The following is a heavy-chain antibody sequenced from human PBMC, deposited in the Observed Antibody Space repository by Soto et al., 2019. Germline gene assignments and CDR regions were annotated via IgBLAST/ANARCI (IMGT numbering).Heavy chain of an antibody. CDR3: ARDQRSTRYGMDV. D-gene: IGHD2-2*01. V-gene: IGHV3-74*01. CDR2: INSDGSST. CDR1: GFTFSNYW. J-gene: IGHJ6*02. Sequence: GGSLRLSCADSGFTFSNYWMHWVRQAPGKGLVWVSRINSDGSSTTYADSVKGRFTISRDNAKNTLYLQMNSLRAGDTAVYYCARDQRSTRYGMDVWGQGTTVTVSS.